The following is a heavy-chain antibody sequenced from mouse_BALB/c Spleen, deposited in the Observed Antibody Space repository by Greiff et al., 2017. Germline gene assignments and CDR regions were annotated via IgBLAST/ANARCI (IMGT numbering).Heavy chain of an antibody. CDR2: INPSTGYT. D-gene: IGHD2-14*01. J-gene: IGHJ4*01. CDR1: GYTFTSYW. V-gene: IGHV1-7*01. Sequence: VKLQQSGAELAKPGASVKMSCKASGYTFTSYWMHWVKQRPGQGLEWIGYINPSTGYTEYNQKFKDKATLTADKSSSTAYMQLSSLTSEDSAVYYCARWEVRGENRAMDYWGQGTSVTVSS. CDR3: ARWEVRGENRAMDY.